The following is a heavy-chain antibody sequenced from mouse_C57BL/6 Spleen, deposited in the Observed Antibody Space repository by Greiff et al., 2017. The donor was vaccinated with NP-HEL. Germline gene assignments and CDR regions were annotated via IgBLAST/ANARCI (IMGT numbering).Heavy chain of an antibody. CDR3: ARGAYGYDDYFDY. Sequence: EVKLMESGPELVKPGASVKMSCKASGYTFTDYNMHWVKQSHGKSLEWIGYINPNNGGTSYNQKFKGKATLTVNKSSSTAYMELRSLTSEDSAVYDCARGAYGYDDYFDYWGQGTTLTVSS. CDR2: INPNNGGT. D-gene: IGHD2-2*01. J-gene: IGHJ2*01. CDR1: GYTFTDYN. V-gene: IGHV1-22*01.